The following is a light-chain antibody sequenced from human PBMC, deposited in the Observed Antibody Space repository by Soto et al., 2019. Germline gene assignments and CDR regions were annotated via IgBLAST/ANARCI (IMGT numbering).Light chain of an antibody. CDR2: GAS. Sequence: EIVLTQSPGTLSLSPGDTATLSCRASQSVSSSSLAWYQQKPGQAPRLLIYGASSRATGIPDRFRGSGSGPDFTLTISRLEPEDFAVYYCHQYGTTPLTLGGGTKVEIE. CDR3: HQYGTTPLT. V-gene: IGKV3-20*01. CDR1: QSVSSSS. J-gene: IGKJ4*01.